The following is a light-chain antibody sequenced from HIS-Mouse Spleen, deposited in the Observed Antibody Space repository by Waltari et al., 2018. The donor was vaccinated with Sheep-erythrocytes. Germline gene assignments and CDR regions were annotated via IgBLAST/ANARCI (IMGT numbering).Light chain of an antibody. Sequence: QSVLTPPPSPVGTPGQTVTISCPGSSTNLGSNSGYCYQQLPGTAPELLIYRNNQRPSGVPDRFSGSNSGTSASLAISGLRSEDEADYYCAAWDDSLSGVVFGGGTKLTVL. V-gene: IGLV1-47*01. CDR2: RNN. CDR1: STNLGSNS. J-gene: IGLJ2*01. CDR3: AAWDDSLSGVV.